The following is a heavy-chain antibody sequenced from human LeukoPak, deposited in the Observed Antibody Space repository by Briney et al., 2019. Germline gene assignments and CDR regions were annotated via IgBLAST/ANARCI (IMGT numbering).Heavy chain of an antibody. CDR1: GGSFSGYY. CDR2: INHSGST. D-gene: IGHD6-19*01. CDR3: AREAVAGSNYFDY. J-gene: IGHJ4*02. V-gene: IGHV4-34*01. Sequence: SETLSLTCAVYGGSFSGYYWSWIRQPPGKGLEWIGEINHSGSTNYNPSLKSRVTISVDRSKNQFSLKLSSVTAADTAVYYCAREAVAGSNYFDYWGQGTLVTVSS.